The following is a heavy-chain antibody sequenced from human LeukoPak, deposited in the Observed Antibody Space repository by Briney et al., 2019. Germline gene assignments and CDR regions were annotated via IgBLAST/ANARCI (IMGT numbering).Heavy chain of an antibody. Sequence: GGSLRLSCAASGFTFSSYAMSWVRQAPGKGLEWVSAISGSGGSAYYADSVKGRFTISRDNSKNTLYLQMNSLRAEDTAVYYCAKDLAYCSSTSCGVWGQGTMVTVSS. CDR3: AKDLAYCSSTSCGV. D-gene: IGHD2-2*01. V-gene: IGHV3-23*01. J-gene: IGHJ3*01. CDR1: GFTFSSYA. CDR2: ISGSGGSA.